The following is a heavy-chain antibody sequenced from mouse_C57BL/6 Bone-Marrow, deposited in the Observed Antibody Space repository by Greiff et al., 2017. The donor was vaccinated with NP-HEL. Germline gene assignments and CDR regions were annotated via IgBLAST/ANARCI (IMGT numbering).Heavy chain of an antibody. CDR3: GDGGLSMAVDY. Sequence: QVQLQQSDAELVKPGASVKISCKVSGYTFTDHTIHWMKQRPEQGLEWIGYIYPRDGSTKYNEKFKGKATLTADKSSSTDYMQLNSLTSGDSAGDVCGDGGLSMAVDYWGQGTSVTVSS. CDR2: IYPRDGST. V-gene: IGHV1-78*01. J-gene: IGHJ4*01. D-gene: IGHD2-3*01. CDR1: GYTFTDHT.